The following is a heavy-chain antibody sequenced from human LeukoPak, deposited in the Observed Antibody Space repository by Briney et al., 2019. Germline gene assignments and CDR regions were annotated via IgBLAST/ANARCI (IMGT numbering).Heavy chain of an antibody. CDR1: GGSISSGGYY. Sequence: SETLSLTCTVSGGSISSGGYYWSWIRQHPGKGLEWIGYIYYSGSTYYNPSLKSRVTISVDTSKNQFSLKLSSVTAADTAVYYCARLLRLYGDYDFDYWGRGTLVTVSS. CDR2: IYYSGST. D-gene: IGHD4-17*01. CDR3: ARLLRLYGDYDFDY. J-gene: IGHJ4*02. V-gene: IGHV4-31*03.